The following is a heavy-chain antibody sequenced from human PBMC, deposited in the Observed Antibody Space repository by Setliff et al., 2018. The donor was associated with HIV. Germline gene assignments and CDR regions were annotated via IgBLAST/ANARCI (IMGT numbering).Heavy chain of an antibody. CDR3: ARGFSGDYLFTGYLDV. Sequence: SETLSLTCAVYGGSFSGFYWNWIRQAPGKGLEWIGEINHSRRTKYNPSLKSRVTISVDTSKNQFSLKLSSVTAADTAFYYCARGFSGDYLFTGYLDVWGKGTTVTVYS. J-gene: IGHJ6*03. CDR1: GGSFSGFY. D-gene: IGHD3-22*01. V-gene: IGHV4-34*01. CDR2: INHSRRT.